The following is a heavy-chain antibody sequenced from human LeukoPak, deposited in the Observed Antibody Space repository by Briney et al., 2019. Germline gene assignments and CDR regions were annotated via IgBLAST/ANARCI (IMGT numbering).Heavy chain of an antibody. CDR3: ARDLLVGATRESAFDI. V-gene: IGHV1-18*01. J-gene: IGHJ3*02. Sequence: ASVKVSCKASGYTFTSYGISWVRQAPGQGLEWMGWINPNSGGTNYAQKFQGRVTITADKSTSTAYMELSSLRSEDTAVYYCARDLLVGATRESAFDIWGQGTMVTVSS. CDR2: INPNSGGT. CDR1: GYTFTSYG. D-gene: IGHD1-26*01.